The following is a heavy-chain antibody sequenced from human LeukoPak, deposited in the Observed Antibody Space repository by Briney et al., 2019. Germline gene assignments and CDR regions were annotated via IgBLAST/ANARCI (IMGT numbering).Heavy chain of an antibody. CDR1: GFTFGDYA. V-gene: IGHV3-49*04. J-gene: IGHJ4*02. Sequence: GGSLRLSCTASGFTFGDYAMSWVRQAPGKGLEWVGFIRSKTYDGTTEYAASVKGRFTISRDDSKRIAYLQMNSLKTDDTAVYYCTRVWLQYFDYWGQGTLVTVSS. D-gene: IGHD5-24*01. CDR3: TRVWLQYFDY. CDR2: IRSKTYDGTT.